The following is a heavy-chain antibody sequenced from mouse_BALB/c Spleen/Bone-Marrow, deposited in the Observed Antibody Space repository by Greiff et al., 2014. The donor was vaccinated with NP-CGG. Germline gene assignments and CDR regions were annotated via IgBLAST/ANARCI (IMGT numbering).Heavy chain of an antibody. CDR3: ARGGNWEDFDY. Sequence: VKLMESGGGLVQPGGSRKLSCAASGFTFSSFGMHWVRQAPERGLEWVAHISSGSGTIFYADTVKGRFTISRDNPKNTLFLQMTSLRSEDSAMYYCARGGNWEDFDYWGQGTTLTVSS. J-gene: IGHJ2*01. V-gene: IGHV5-17*02. CDR1: GFTFSSFG. D-gene: IGHD4-1*01. CDR2: ISSGSGTI.